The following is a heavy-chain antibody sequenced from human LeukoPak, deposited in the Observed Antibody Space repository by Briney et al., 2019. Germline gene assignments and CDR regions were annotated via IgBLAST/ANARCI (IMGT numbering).Heavy chain of an antibody. J-gene: IGHJ6*03. CDR1: GGSFSGYY. CDR2: INHSGST. Sequence: PSETLSLTCAVCGGSFSGYYWSWIRQPPGKGLEWIGEINHSGSTNYNPSLKSRVIISVDTSKNQFSLKLNSVTAADTAVYYCATTYSNYYYDYLDVWGKGTTVTVSS. CDR3: ATTYSNYYYDYLDV. V-gene: IGHV4-34*01. D-gene: IGHD5-12*01.